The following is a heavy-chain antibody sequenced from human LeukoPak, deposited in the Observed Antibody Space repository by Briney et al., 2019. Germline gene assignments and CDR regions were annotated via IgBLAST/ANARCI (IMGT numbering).Heavy chain of an antibody. Sequence: GESLKISCKGSGYSFTSYWIGWVRQMPGKGLEWMGIIYSGDSDTRYSPSFQGQVTISADKSISTAYLQWSSLKASDTAMYYCARYNYGSGIDYGMDVWGHGTTVTVSS. CDR1: GYSFTSYW. J-gene: IGHJ6*02. CDR3: ARYNYGSGIDYGMDV. D-gene: IGHD3-10*01. CDR2: IYSGDSDT. V-gene: IGHV5-51*01.